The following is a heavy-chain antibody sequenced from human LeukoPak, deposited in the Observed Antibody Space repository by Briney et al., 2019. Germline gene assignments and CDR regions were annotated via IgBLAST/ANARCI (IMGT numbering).Heavy chain of an antibody. CDR1: GFTFKTYG. CDR2: LSGSDGST. V-gene: IGHV3-23*01. CDR3: AAGFYFGDY. J-gene: IGHJ4*02. D-gene: IGHD3-3*01. Sequence: GGSLRLSCVASGFTFKTYGMSWVRQAPGKGLEWVSTLSGSDGSTYYADSVKGRFTISRDNSKSTLYLQMNSLRAEDTAVYYCAAGFYFGDYWGQGTLVTVSS.